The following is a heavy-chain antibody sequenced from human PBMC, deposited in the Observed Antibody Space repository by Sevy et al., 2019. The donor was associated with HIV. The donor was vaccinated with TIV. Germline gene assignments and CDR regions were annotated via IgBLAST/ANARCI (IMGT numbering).Heavy chain of an antibody. J-gene: IGHJ3*02. D-gene: IGHD2-2*02. CDR3: ARRYCSLTSCYMHDAFDI. CDR1: GFTFSSYS. V-gene: IGHV3-21*01. CDR2: ISDSSNYI. Sequence: GGSLRLSCAASGFTFSSYSMNWVRQAPGKGLEWVSSISDSSNYIYYADSVKGRFTISRDNAKNSLYLQMNSLRAEDTAVYYCARRYCSLTSCYMHDAFDIWGQETMVTVSS.